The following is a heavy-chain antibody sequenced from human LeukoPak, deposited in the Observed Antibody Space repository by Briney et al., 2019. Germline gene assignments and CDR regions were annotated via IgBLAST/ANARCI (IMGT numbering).Heavy chain of an antibody. CDR3: ARDGDRGWDLDY. CDR2: INGRGVVV. D-gene: IGHD1-26*01. J-gene: IGHJ4*02. CDR1: GFTFSSHE. V-gene: IGHV3-48*03. Sequence: GGSLRLSCVASGFTFSSHEMNWVRRAPGKGLEWISYINGRGVVVDYAASVKGRFTISRDNAQNSLFLQMNNLSDEDTAVYYCARDGDRGWDLDYWGQGNLVTVSS.